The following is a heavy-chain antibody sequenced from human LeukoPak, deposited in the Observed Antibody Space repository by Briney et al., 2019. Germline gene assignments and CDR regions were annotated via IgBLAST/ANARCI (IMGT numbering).Heavy chain of an antibody. CDR1: GGSISSGGYY. CDR2: IYHSGST. Sequence: SETLSLTCTVSGGSISSGGYYWSWIRQPPGKGLEWIGYIYHSGSTYYNPSLKSRVTISVDRSKNQFSLKLSSVTAADTAVYYCARDDMTTEVAWGQGTLVTVSS. J-gene: IGHJ4*02. D-gene: IGHD4-11*01. V-gene: IGHV4-30-2*01. CDR3: ARDDMTTEVA.